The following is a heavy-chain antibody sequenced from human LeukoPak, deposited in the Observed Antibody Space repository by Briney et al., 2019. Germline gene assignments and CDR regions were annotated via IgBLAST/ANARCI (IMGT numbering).Heavy chain of an antibody. CDR3: AKPLWFGESNYYFDY. J-gene: IGHJ4*02. Sequence: GGSLRLSCAAPGFTFRSYAMNWVRQAPGKGLEWVSAISGSGDSTYYAASVKGRFSISRDNSKNTLYLQMSSLRTEDTAVYYCAKPLWFGESNYYFDYWGQGILVTVSS. CDR2: ISGSGDST. CDR1: GFTFRSYA. D-gene: IGHD3-10*01. V-gene: IGHV3-23*01.